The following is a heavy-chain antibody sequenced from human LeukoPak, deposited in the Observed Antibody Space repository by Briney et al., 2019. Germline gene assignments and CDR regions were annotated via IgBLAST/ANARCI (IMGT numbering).Heavy chain of an antibody. D-gene: IGHD2-2*01. Sequence: GASVKVSCKASGYTFTSYGISWVRQAPGQGLEWMGWISAYNGNTNYAQKLQGRVTMTTDTSTSTAYMELRSLRSDDTAVYYCARGRRYCSSTSCSLFGPWGQGTLVTVSS. V-gene: IGHV1-18*01. CDR1: GYTFTSYG. CDR3: ARGRRYCSSTSCSLFGP. CDR2: ISAYNGNT. J-gene: IGHJ5*02.